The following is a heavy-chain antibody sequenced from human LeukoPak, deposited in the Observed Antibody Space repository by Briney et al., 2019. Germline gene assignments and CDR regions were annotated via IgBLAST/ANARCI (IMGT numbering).Heavy chain of an antibody. CDR3: ARAPHFFDTTGSRYYFDY. V-gene: IGHV4-39*07. D-gene: IGHD3-22*01. Sequence: PSETLSLTCSVSGGTIRSTTYYWGWIRQPPGKRLEWIASICYSGNTYYSPSLMSRVTISVDTSKNQFSLNLRSVTAADTAVYYCARAPHFFDTTGSRYYFDYWGQGALVTVSS. CDR1: GGTIRSTTYY. CDR2: ICYSGNT. J-gene: IGHJ4*02.